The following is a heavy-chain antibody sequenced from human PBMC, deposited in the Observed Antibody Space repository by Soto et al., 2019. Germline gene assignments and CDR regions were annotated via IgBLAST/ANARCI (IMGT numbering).Heavy chain of an antibody. CDR3: ARHGXRVYYDNSDYYYYGMDV. J-gene: IGHJ6*02. CDR1: GYSFTIYW. CDR2: IYPGDSDT. D-gene: IGHD3-22*01. V-gene: IGHV5-51*01. Sequence: GESLKISCKGSGYSFTIYWIGWVRQMPGKGLEWMGTIYPGDSDTRYSPSFQGQVTISADKSISTAYLQWSSLKASDTAMYYCARHGXRVYYDNSDYYYYGMDVWGQGTTVTVSS.